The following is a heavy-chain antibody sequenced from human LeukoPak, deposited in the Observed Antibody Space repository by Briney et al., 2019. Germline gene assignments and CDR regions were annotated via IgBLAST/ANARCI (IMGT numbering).Heavy chain of an antibody. CDR3: ASTPPPDIVVVPAATYYMDV. CDR2: IIPIFGTA. Sequence: ASVKVSCKASGGTFGSYAISWVRQAPGQGLEWMGGIIPIFGTANYAQKFQGRVTITADESTSTAYMELSSLRSEDTAVYYCASTPPPDIVVVPAATYYMDVWGKGTTVTVSS. J-gene: IGHJ6*03. D-gene: IGHD2-2*01. V-gene: IGHV1-69*01. CDR1: GGTFGSYA.